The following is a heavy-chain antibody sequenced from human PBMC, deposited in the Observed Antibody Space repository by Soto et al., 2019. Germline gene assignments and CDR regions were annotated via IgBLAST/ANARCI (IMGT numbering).Heavy chain of an antibody. CDR2: IYYSGST. J-gene: IGHJ6*03. V-gene: IGHV4-39*01. D-gene: IGHD3-10*01. CDR1: GGSISSSSYY. CDR3: AIPYLRDLSPYGSGDYYMDV. Sequence: SETLSLTCTVSGGSISSSSYYWGWIRQPPGKGLEWIGSIYYSGSTYYNPSLKSRVTISVDTSKNQFSLKLSSVTAADTAVYYCAIPYLRDLSPYGSGDYYMDVWGKGTTVTVSS.